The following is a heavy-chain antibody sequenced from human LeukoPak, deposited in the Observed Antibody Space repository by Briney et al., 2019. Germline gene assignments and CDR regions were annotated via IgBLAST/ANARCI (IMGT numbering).Heavy chain of an antibody. CDR2: ISLSGSKI. D-gene: IGHD3-3*01. CDR1: GFRFGSYW. Sequence: GGSLRLSCAASGFRFGSYWMNWIRQAPGKGLEWVSYISLSGSKIDYADSVKGRFTISRDNAKNSLYLQMNSLRAEDTAVYYCARDITIFGVIINFDYWGRGTLVTVSS. J-gene: IGHJ4*02. V-gene: IGHV3-48*01. CDR3: ARDITIFGVIINFDY.